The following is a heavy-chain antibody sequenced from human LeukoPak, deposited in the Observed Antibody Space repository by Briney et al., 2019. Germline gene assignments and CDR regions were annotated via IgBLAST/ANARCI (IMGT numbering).Heavy chain of an antibody. CDR2: INPNSGGT. D-gene: IGHD6-13*01. CDR1: GYTFTGYY. V-gene: IGHV1-2*02. CDR3: ARFYSSSWYNRLGFENY. Sequence: GESLKISCKGSGYTFTGYYMHWVRQAPGQGLEWMGWINPNSGGTNYAQKFQGRVTMTRDMSTSTVYMELSSLRSEDTAVYYCARFYSSSWYNRLGFENYWGQGTLVTVSS. J-gene: IGHJ4*02.